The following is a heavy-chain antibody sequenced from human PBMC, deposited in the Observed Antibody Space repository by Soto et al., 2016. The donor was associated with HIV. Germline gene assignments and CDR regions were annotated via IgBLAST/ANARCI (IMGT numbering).Heavy chain of an antibody. J-gene: IGHJ4*02. CDR1: GFTFSSYS. V-gene: IGHV3-21*01. CDR3: ARDRKGTAAAGTRYFDY. Sequence: EVQLVESGGGLVKPGGSLRLSCAASGFTFSSYSMNWVRQAPGKGLEWVSSISSSSSYIYYADSVKGRFTISRDNAKNSLYLQMNSLRAEDTAVYYCARDRKGTAAAGTRYFDYWGQGTLVTVSS. D-gene: IGHD6-13*01. CDR2: ISSSSSYI.